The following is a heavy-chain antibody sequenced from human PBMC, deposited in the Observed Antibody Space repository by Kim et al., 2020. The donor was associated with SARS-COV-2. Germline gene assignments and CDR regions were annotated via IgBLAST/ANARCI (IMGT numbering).Heavy chain of an antibody. V-gene: IGHV3-30*18. CDR2: ISYNGSSD. D-gene: IGHD2-2*01. J-gene: IGHJ5*02. CDR3: AKAASTLVPAGKIWFD. CDR1: GLTFSRYA. Sequence: GGSLRLSCAASGLTFSRYAMHWVRQAPGMGLEWVAAISYNGSSDYYADSVKGRFTISRDNSKNILYLQMNSLTTEDTAVYFCAKAASTLVPAGKIWFD.